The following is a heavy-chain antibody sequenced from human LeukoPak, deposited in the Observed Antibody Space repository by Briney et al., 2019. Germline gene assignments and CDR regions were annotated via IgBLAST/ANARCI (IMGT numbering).Heavy chain of an antibody. D-gene: IGHD2-2*01. CDR3: ARYESAAIHY. V-gene: IGHV3-30-3*01. CDR2: ISYDGSNK. J-gene: IGHJ4*02. CDR1: GFTFSSYA. Sequence: GGSLRLSCAASGFTFSSYAMHWVRQAPGKGLEWVAVISYDGSNKYYADSVKGRFTISRDNSKNTLYLQMNSLRAEDTAVYYCARYESAAIHYWGQGTLVTVSS.